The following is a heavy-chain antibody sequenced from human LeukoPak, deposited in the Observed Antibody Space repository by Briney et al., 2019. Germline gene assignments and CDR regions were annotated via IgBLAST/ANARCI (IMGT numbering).Heavy chain of an antibody. J-gene: IGHJ4*02. CDR2: ISYDGSNK. Sequence: GRSLRLSCAASGFTFSSYAMHWVRQAPGKGLEWVAVISYDGSNKYYADSVKSRFTISRDNSKNTLYLQMNSLRAEDTAVYYCARDLPYYYDSSGYGDYWGRGTLITVSS. CDR1: GFTFSSYA. CDR3: ARDLPYYYDSSGYGDY. V-gene: IGHV3-30*01. D-gene: IGHD3-22*01.